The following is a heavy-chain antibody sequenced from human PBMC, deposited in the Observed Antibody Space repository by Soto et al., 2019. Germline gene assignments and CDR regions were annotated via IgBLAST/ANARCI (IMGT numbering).Heavy chain of an antibody. J-gene: IGHJ6*02. V-gene: IGHV3-21*01. CDR2: ISSSSSYI. CDR1: GFTFSSYS. D-gene: IGHD2-2*01. Sequence: PGGSLRLSCAASGFTFSSYSMNWVRQAPGKGLEWVSSISSSSSYIYYADSVKGRFTISRDNAKNSLYLQMNSLRAEDTAVYYCARDGQEAYCSSTSCLPADYYYYGMDVWGQGTTVTVSS. CDR3: ARDGQEAYCSSTSCLPADYYYYGMDV.